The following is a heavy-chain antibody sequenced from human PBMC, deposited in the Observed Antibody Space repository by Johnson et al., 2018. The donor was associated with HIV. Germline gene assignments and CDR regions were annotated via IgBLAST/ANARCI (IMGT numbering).Heavy chain of an antibody. Sequence: QVQLVESGGGVVQPGRSLRLSCAASRFTFSSYAMHWVRQAPGKGLEWVAVISYAGSNKYYADSVKGRFTISRDNSKNTLCLQTNSLRPDDSAVYYCARDRWLGDAFDIWGQGTMVTVSS. CDR1: RFTFSSYA. CDR3: ARDRWLGDAFDI. V-gene: IGHV3-30*14. D-gene: IGHD6-19*01. J-gene: IGHJ3*02. CDR2: ISYAGSNK.